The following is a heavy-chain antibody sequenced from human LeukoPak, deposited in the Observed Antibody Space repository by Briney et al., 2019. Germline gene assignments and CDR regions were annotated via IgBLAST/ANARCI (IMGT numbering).Heavy chain of an antibody. D-gene: IGHD3-10*01. CDR2: IYYTGST. J-gene: IGHJ4*02. Sequence: SETLSLTCTVSGGSISGFYWSWIRQPPGKGLEWIGYIYYTGSTNYNPSLKSRVTISVDTSKNQFSLKLSSVTAADTAVYYCARGRVLLWFGEFRFDYWGQGTLVTVSS. CDR3: ARGRVLLWFGEFRFDY. V-gene: IGHV4-59*12. CDR1: GGSISGFY.